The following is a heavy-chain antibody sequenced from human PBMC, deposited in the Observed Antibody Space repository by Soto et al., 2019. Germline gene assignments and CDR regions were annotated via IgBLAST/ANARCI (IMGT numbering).Heavy chain of an antibody. V-gene: IGHV3-21*01. CDR2: ISSSSSYI. D-gene: IGHD3-10*01. CDR3: ARVVRGSASHADY. J-gene: IGHJ4*02. CDR1: GFTFSSYS. Sequence: GGSLRLSCAASGFTFSSYSISWVRQAPGKGLEWVSSISSSSSYIYYADSVQGRFTISRDNAKNALYLQMNSLRAEDTAVYYCARVVRGSASHADYWGQGTLVTVSS.